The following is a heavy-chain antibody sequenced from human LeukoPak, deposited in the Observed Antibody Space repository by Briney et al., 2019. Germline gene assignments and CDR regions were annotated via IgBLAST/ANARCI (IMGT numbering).Heavy chain of an antibody. CDR1: GFTFSSYG. Sequence: PGRSLRLSCAASGFTFSSYGMHWVRQAPGKGLEWVAVIWYDGSNKYYADSVKGRFTISRDNSKNTLYLQMNSLRAEDTAVYYCAKEMATTPGXXFDYWGQGTLVTVSS. J-gene: IGHJ4*02. V-gene: IGHV3-33*06. CDR3: AKEMATTPGXXFDY. D-gene: IGHD5-24*01. CDR2: IWYDGSNK.